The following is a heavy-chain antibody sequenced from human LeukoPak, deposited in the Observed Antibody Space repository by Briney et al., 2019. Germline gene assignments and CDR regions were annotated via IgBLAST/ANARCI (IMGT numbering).Heavy chain of an antibody. CDR3: AKSYSYGVSGYFDY. D-gene: IGHD5-18*01. J-gene: IGHJ4*02. Sequence: PGGSLRLFCAVSGFTFRRYWMHWVRHARGKGLVWVSRINSDGYSTRYADSVKGRFSISRDNAKNTLYLQMNSLRAEDTAVYYCAKSYSYGVSGYFDYWGQGTLVTVSS. CDR1: GFTFRRYW. CDR2: INSDGYST. V-gene: IGHV3-74*01.